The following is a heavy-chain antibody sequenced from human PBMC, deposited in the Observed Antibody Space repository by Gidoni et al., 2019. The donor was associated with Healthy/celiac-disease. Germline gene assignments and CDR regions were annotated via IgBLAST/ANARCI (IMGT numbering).Heavy chain of an antibody. CDR2: ISSSSSTI. Sequence: GGSLRLACAASGFTFSSYSMNWVRQAPGKGLEWVSYISSSSSTIYYADSVKGRFTISRDHAKNSLYLQMHRLRAEYTAVYYCASGLVAPDYWGQGTLVTVSS. V-gene: IGHV3-48*01. CDR3: ASGLVAPDY. CDR1: GFTFSSYS. J-gene: IGHJ4*02. D-gene: IGHD2-8*02.